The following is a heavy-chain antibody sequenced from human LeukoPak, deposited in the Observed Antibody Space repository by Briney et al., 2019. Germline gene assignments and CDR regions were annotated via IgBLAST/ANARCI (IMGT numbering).Heavy chain of an antibody. J-gene: IGHJ6*04. CDR2: INWNGGST. Sequence: GGSLRLSCEASGFTFDDYGINWVRQSPGKGLEWVSGINWNGGSTGYADSVKGRFAISRDNAKNSLYLQMNSLRAEDTAVYYCAELGITMIGGVWGKGTRSPSPQ. V-gene: IGHV3-20*04. CDR3: AELGITMIGGV. D-gene: IGHD3-10*02. CDR1: GFTFDDYG.